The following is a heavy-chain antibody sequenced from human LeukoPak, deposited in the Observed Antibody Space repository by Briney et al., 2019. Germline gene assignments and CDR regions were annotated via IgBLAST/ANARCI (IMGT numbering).Heavy chain of an antibody. V-gene: IGHV3-33*06. CDR3: AKYYGAGSYEGFDP. CDR1: GFTFSGYG. D-gene: IGHD3-10*01. J-gene: IGHJ5*02. Sequence: PGGSLRLSCAASGFTFSGYGTHWLRQAPGKGLEWVAVIWYDGSNKYYADSVKGRFTISRDNSKNTLYLQMNSLRAEDTAVYYCAKYYGAGSYEGFDPWGQGTLVTVSS. CDR2: IWYDGSNK.